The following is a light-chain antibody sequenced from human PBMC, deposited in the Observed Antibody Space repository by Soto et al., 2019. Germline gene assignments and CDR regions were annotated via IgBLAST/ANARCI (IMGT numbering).Light chain of an antibody. CDR3: QQYGSSALT. CDR1: QSVSSY. Sequence: EIVLTQSPATLSLSPGERATLSFRASQSVSSYLTWYQQKPGQAPRLPIYGASSRATGIPDRFSGSGSGTDFTLTISRLEPEDFAVYYCQQYGSSALTFGGGTKVDI. CDR2: GAS. V-gene: IGKV3-20*01. J-gene: IGKJ4*01.